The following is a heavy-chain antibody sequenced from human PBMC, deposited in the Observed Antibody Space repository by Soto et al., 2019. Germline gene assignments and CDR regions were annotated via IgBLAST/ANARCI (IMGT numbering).Heavy chain of an antibody. V-gene: IGHV1-18*01. D-gene: IGHD1-26*01. CDR1: GYTFTSYG. Sequence: QVQLVQSGAEVKKPGASVKVSCKASGYTFTSYGISWVRQAPGQGLEWMGWISAYNGNTNYAQKPQGRVTMTTEPPTSTAYMELRSLRSDDTAVYYCARYYLGYGPRRYYYYGMDVWGQGTTVTVSS. CDR3: ARYYLGYGPRRYYYYGMDV. J-gene: IGHJ6*02. CDR2: ISAYNGNT.